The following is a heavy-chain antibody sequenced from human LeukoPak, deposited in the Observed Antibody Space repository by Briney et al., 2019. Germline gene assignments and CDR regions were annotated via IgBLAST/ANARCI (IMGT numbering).Heavy chain of an antibody. J-gene: IGHJ4*02. CDR3: ARWYCSSAYCYYDY. CDR1: GFTFSDYY. D-gene: IGHD2-2*01. Sequence: PGGSLRLSCAASGFTFSDYYMSWIRQAPGKGLEWVSYISSSGSTIYYADSVKGRFTISRDNSKNTLYLEMNSLRAEDTAVYYCARWYCSSAYCYYDYWGQGTLVTVSS. V-gene: IGHV3-11*01. CDR2: ISSSGSTI.